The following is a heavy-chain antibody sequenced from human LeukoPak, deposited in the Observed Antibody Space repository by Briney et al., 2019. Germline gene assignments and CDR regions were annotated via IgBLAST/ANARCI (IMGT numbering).Heavy chain of an antibody. D-gene: IGHD6-13*01. CDR2: IYYSGST. CDR1: GGSISSYY. J-gene: IGHJ6*02. CDR3: ARQPRYSSSWEYYYGMDV. Sequence: PSETLSLTCTVSGGSISSYYWSWIRQPPGKGLEWIGYIYYSGSTNYNPSLKRRVTISVDTSKHQFSLKLSSVTAADTAVYYCARQPRYSSSWEYYYGMDVWGQGTTVTVSS. V-gene: IGHV4-59*08.